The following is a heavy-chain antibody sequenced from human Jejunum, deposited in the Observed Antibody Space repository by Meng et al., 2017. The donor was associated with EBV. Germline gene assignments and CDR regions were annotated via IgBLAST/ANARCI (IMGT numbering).Heavy chain of an antibody. CDR3: VRGGDYCLVY. V-gene: IGHV4-4*02. Sequence: QVRLACRGPSLVQRSGARTLTSAVSGASIDGGNCGSWVRQSPERGLEWIGEIYYSGSTNYNPSLKSRVTILVDRSENHFSLRLSSVTAAATAVYYCVRGGDYCLVYWGQGTLVTVSS. CDR2: IYYSGST. D-gene: IGHD2-21*02. J-gene: IGHJ4*02. CDR1: GASIDGGNC.